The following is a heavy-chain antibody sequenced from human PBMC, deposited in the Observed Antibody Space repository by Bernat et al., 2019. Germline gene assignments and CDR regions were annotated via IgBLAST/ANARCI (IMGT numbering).Heavy chain of an antibody. V-gene: IGHV4-34*01. D-gene: IGHD6-13*01. CDR3: ARRPSSWYPLATSFDY. J-gene: IGHJ4*02. CDR2: INHSGST. CDR1: GGSFSGYY. Sequence: QVQLQQWGAGLLKPSETLSLTCAVYGGSFSGYYWSWIRQPPGKGLEWIGEINHSGSTNYNPSLKSRVTISVDTSKNQFSLKLSSVTAADTAVYYCARRPSSWYPLATSFDYWGQGTLVTVSS.